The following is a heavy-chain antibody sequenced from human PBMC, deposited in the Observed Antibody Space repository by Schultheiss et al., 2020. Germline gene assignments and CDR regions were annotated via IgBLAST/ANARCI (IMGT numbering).Heavy chain of an antibody. Sequence: GGSLRLSCAASGFTVSSNYMSWVRQAPGKGLEWVSGISWNSGSIGYVDSVRGRFTISRDNAKNSLYLQMNSLRAEDTALYYCVSFYGYGDSNYWGQGTLVTVSS. CDR1: GFTVSSNY. CDR3: VSFYGYGDSNY. D-gene: IGHD4-17*01. J-gene: IGHJ4*02. CDR2: ISWNSGSI. V-gene: IGHV3-48*04.